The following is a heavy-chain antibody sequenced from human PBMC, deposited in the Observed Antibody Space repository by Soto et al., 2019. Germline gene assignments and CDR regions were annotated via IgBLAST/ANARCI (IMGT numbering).Heavy chain of an antibody. CDR1: GGSISSYY. D-gene: IGHD2-15*01. Sequence: SETLSLTCTVSGGSISSYYWSWIRQPPGKGLEWIGYIYYSGSTNYNPSLKSRVTISVDTSKNQFSLKLSSVTAADTAVYYFAILGYCSGGSCDDWFDPWGQGTLVTVSS. V-gene: IGHV4-59*01. CDR2: IYYSGST. CDR3: AILGYCSGGSCDDWFDP. J-gene: IGHJ5*02.